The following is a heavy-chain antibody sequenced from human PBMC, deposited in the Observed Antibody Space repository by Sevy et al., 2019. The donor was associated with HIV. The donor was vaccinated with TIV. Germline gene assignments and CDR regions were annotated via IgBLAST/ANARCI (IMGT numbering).Heavy chain of an antibody. V-gene: IGHV1-18*01. D-gene: IGHD2-2*01. CDR3: ARRVRSEWDVPAGPYYYYGMDV. CDR2: ISAYNGNT. J-gene: IGHJ6*02. Sequence: ASVKVSCKASGYTFTSYGISWVRQAPGQGLEWMGWISAYNGNTNYAQKLQGRVTMTTDTSTSTAYMELRSLRSDDTAVYYCARRVRSEWDVPAGPYYYYGMDVWGQGTTVTVSS. CDR1: GYTFTSYG.